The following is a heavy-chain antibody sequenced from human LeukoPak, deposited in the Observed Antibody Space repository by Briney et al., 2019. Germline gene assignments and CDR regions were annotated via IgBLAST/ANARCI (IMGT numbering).Heavy chain of an antibody. V-gene: IGHV1-69*05. D-gene: IGHD1-1*01. CDR3: ARGKWNRPGYMDV. CDR1: GGTFISYA. CDR2: IIPIFGTA. J-gene: IGHJ6*03. Sequence: ASVKVSCKASGGTFISYAVSWVRQAPGQGLEWMGGIIPIFGTANYAQNFQGRVTITTDESTTTAYMRLSSLRSEDTAVYYCARGKWNRPGYMDVWGKGTTVTVSS.